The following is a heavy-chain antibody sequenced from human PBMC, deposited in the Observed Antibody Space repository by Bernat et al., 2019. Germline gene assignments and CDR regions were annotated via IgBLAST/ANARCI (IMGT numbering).Heavy chain of an antibody. D-gene: IGHD1-26*01. Sequence: EVQLLESGGGLVQPGGSLRLSCAASGSTFSSYAMSWVRQAPGKGLEWVSAISGSGGSTYYADSVKGRFTISRDNSKNTRYLQMNSLRAEDTAVYYCAKDDVGGIVGAQTFDYWGQGTLVTGSS. CDR2: ISGSGGST. CDR3: AKDDVGGIVGAQTFDY. CDR1: GSTFSSYA. V-gene: IGHV3-23*01. J-gene: IGHJ4*02.